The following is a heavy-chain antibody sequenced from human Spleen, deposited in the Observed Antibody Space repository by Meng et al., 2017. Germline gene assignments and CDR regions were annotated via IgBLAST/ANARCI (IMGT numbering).Heavy chain of an antibody. D-gene: IGHD5-18*01. J-gene: IGHJ4*02. V-gene: IGHV1-2*02. CDR3: PRDEYSYGYY. CDR2: INPNSGGT. CDR1: GYTLTGYY. Sequence: ASVKVSCKGSGYTLTGYYMHWVRQAPGQGLEWMGWINPNSGGTNYAQKFQGRVTMNRDTSISTAYMELSRLRSDDTAVYYCPRDEYSYGYYWGQGTLVTVSS.